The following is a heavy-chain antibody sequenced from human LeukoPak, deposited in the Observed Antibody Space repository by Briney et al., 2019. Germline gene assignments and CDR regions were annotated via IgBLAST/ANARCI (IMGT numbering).Heavy chain of an antibody. V-gene: IGHV3-7*05. CDR3: ARTSGGRLAVAVDS. Sequence: GSLRLSCAASGFTFSHYWMTWVRQARGKGLEWVANIKEDGSERYYVDSVKGRFTISRDNAKNSVYLQMASLRAEDTAVYYCARTSGGRLAVAVDSWGQGTLVTVSS. D-gene: IGHD6-19*01. J-gene: IGHJ4*02. CDR1: GFTFSHYW. CDR2: IKEDGSER.